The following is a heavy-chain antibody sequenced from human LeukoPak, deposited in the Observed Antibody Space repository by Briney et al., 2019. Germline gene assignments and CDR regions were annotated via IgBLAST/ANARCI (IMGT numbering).Heavy chain of an antibody. Sequence: SETLSLTCTVSGGSISSGSYYWSWIRQPAGKGLEWIGRIYTSGSTNYNPSLKSRVTISVDTSKNQFSLKLSSVTAADTAVYYCARAYSSSYAPGGPFDYWGQGTLATVSS. D-gene: IGHD6-6*01. V-gene: IGHV4-61*02. CDR1: GGSISSGSYY. J-gene: IGHJ4*02. CDR3: ARAYSSSYAPGGPFDY. CDR2: IYTSGST.